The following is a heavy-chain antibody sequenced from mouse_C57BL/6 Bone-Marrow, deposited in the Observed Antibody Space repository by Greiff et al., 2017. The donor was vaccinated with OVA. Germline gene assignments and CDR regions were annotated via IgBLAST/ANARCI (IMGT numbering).Heavy chain of an antibody. CDR1: GYTFTSYW. V-gene: IGHV1-59*01. Sequence: VQLQQPGAELVRPGTSVKLSCKASGYTFTSYWLHWVKQRPGQGLEWIGVIDPSDSYTNYNQKFKGKATLTVDTSSSTAYMQLSSLTSEDSAVYYCARVTYYDYDGYWGQGTTLTVSS. CDR2: IDPSDSYT. CDR3: ARVTYYDYDGY. J-gene: IGHJ2*01. D-gene: IGHD2-4*01.